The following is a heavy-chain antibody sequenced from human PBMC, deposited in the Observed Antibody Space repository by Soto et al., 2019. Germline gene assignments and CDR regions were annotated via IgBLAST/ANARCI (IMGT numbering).Heavy chain of an antibody. Sequence: PGGSLRLSCAASGFTFGSYAMHWVRQAPGKGLEWVAVISYDGSNKYYADSVKGRFTISRDNSKNTLYLQMNSLRAEDTAVYYCASPTFKTYYDFWSGYDYYGMDVWGQGTTVTVSS. D-gene: IGHD3-3*01. CDR3: ASPTFKTYYDFWSGYDYYGMDV. CDR1: GFTFGSYA. J-gene: IGHJ6*02. V-gene: IGHV3-30-3*01. CDR2: ISYDGSNK.